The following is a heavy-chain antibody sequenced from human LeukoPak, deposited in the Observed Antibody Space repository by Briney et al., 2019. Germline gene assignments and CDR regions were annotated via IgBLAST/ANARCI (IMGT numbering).Heavy chain of an antibody. CDR2: IYHSGST. CDR1: GGSISSSNW. CDR3: AGHVQLLWNWFDP. D-gene: IGHD2-2*01. Sequence: PSGTLSLTCAVSGGSISSSNWWSWVRQPPGKGLEWIGEIYHSGSTNYNPSLKSRVTISVDKSKNQFSLKLSSVTAADTAVYYCAGHVQLLWNWFDPWGQGTLVTVSS. V-gene: IGHV4-4*02. J-gene: IGHJ5*02.